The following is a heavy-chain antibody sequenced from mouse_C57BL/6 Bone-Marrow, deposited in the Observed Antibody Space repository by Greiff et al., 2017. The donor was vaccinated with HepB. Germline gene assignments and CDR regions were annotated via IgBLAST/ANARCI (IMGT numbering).Heavy chain of an antibody. Sequence: QVQLQQPGAELVKPGASVKVSCKASGYTFTSYWMHWVKQRPGQGLEWIGRIHPSDSDTNYNQKFKGKATLTVDKSSSTAYMQLSSLTSEDSAVYYCAIRRTSYGSSSYYAMDYWGQGTSVTVSS. D-gene: IGHD1-1*01. CDR2: IHPSDSDT. CDR3: AIRRTSYGSSSYYAMDY. J-gene: IGHJ4*01. V-gene: IGHV1-74*01. CDR1: GYTFTSYW.